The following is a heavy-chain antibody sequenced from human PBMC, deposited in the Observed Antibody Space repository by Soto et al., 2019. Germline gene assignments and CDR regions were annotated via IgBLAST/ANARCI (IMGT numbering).Heavy chain of an antibody. J-gene: IGHJ4*02. Sequence: QVQLVQSGAEVKKPGASVKVSCKASGYTFTSYAMHWVRQAPGQWLEWMGWINAGNGNTKYSQKFQGRVTITRDTSASTAYMELSSLRSEDTALYYCARNLAGGGSYFDYWGQGTLVTVSS. D-gene: IGHD3-16*01. CDR2: INAGNGNT. V-gene: IGHV1-3*01. CDR3: ARNLAGGGSYFDY. CDR1: GYTFTSYA.